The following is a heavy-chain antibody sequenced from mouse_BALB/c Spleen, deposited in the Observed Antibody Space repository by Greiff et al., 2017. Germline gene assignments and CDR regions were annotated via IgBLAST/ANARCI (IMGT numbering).Heavy chain of an antibody. CDR1: GYTFTDYN. V-gene: IGHV1S29*02. CDR2: IYPYNGGT. D-gene: IGHD1-1*01. J-gene: IGHJ2*01. Sequence: DVQLQESGPELVKPGASVKISCKASGYTFTDYNMHWVKQSHGKSLEWIGYIYPYNGGTGYNQKFKSKATLTVDNSSSTAYMELRSLTSEDSAVYYCARLYGSSYFDYWGQGTTLTVSS. CDR3: ARLYGSSYFDY.